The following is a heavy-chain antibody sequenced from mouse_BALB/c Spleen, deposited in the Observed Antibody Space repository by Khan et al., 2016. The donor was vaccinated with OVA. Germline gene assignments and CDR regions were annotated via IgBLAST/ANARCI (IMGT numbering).Heavy chain of an antibody. J-gene: IGHJ2*01. CDR2: INPENGDT. Sequence: VQLQQSGAELVRPGASVRLSCKASGFTIKDYYLSWVIQRPEQGLEWIGWINPENGDTEYAQKFQDKATMTADKSSNTAYLQLSSLTSEDTAVYYCYGGRDYWGQGTTLTVSS. CDR3: YGGRDY. CDR1: GFTIKDYY. V-gene: IGHV14-4*02.